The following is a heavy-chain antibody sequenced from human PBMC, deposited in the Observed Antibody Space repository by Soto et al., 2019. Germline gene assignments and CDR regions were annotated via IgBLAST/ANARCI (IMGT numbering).Heavy chain of an antibody. CDR1: GSALPDDF. V-gene: IGHV1-46*01. Sequence: ASVPGSCPAAGSALPDDFGDWVRQAPGQGLEWMGIINPSSGSTTYAQKFQGRVTVSTDTATSTVYMELSRLRSEDTAAYYCAREPYRSPHWGQGTLVTVSS. CDR3: AREPYRSPH. J-gene: IGHJ4*02. CDR2: INPSSGST. D-gene: IGHD6-13*01.